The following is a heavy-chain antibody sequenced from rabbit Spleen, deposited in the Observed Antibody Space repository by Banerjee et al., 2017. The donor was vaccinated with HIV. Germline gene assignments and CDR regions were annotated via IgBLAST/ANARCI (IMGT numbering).Heavy chain of an antibody. J-gene: IGHJ6*01. CDR3: ARDTGRSFSSYGMDL. Sequence: QSLEESGGDLVKPGASLTLTCTASGVSFSFNSYICWVRQAPGKGLEWISCIAGTSSGFTYSATWAKGRFTISKTSSTTVTLQMTSLTVAAPATSFCARDTGRSFSSYGMDLWGPGTLVTVS. D-gene: IGHD8-1*01. V-gene: IGHV1S40*01. CDR1: GVSFSFNSY. CDR2: IAGTSSGFT.